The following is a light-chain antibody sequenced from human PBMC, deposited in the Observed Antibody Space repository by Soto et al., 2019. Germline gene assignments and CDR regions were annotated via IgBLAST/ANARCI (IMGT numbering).Light chain of an antibody. CDR2: DAS. CDR3: QLSQQRSNWPPIT. CDR1: QIVSSN. V-gene: IGKV3-11*01. J-gene: IGKJ5*01. Sequence: EIVMTQSPATLSVSPGERATLSCRASQIVSSNLAWYQQKSGQAPRLLIYDASVRATGIPARFSGSGSGTDFTLTISSLEPEDFAVYYCQLSQQRSNWPPITFGQGTRLEI.